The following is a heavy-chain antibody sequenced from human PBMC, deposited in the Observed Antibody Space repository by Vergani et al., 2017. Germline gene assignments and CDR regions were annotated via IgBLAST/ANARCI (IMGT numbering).Heavy chain of an antibody. D-gene: IGHD2-15*01. CDR2: IYYSGST. CDR3: ARGGARYCSGGSCGNWFDP. CDR1: GGSISSYY. Sequence: QVQLQESGPGLVKPSETLSLTCTVSGGSISSYYWSWIRQPPGKGLEWIGYIYYSGSTNYNPSLKSRGTISVDTSKNQFSLKLSSVTAAYTAVYYCARGGARYCSGGSCGNWFDPWGQGTLVTVSS. J-gene: IGHJ5*02. V-gene: IGHV4-59*01.